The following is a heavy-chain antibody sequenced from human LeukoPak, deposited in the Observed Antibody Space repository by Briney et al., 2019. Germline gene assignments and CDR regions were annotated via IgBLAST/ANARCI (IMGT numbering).Heavy chain of an antibody. J-gene: IGHJ6*03. Sequence: ASVRVSCKASRRTFSSYASIWVRQAPGQGLEWMGGIIPIFGTANYAQKFQGRVTITTDESTRTAYMELSSLTSEDTAVHYCATAGYSYGPYYYYMDVWGKGTTVTVSS. V-gene: IGHV1-69*05. CDR3: ATAGYSYGPYYYYMDV. CDR1: RRTFSSYA. CDR2: IIPIFGTA. D-gene: IGHD5-18*01.